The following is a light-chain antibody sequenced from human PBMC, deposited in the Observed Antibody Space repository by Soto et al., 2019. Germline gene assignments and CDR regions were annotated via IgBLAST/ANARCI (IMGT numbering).Light chain of an antibody. CDR2: AAS. J-gene: IGKJ4*01. CDR3: QQYDTSLPYT. Sequence: IQLTQSPSSLSASVGDRVTITCRASQGISSYLAWYQQKPGKAPKLLIYAASSRATGIPDRFSGSGSGTDFTLTISRLEPEDFAVYYCQQYDTSLPYTFGGGTKVEIK. CDR1: QGISSY. V-gene: IGKV1-9*01.